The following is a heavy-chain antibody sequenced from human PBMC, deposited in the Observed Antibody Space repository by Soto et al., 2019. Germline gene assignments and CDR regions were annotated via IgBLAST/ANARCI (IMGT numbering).Heavy chain of an antibody. Sequence: QVQLVQSGAEVKKPGSSVKVSCKASGGTFSSYAISWVRQAPGQGLEWMGGIIPIFGTANYAQKFQGRVTITADESTSTXXMELSSLRSEDTAVYYCARGYSSSWYENYYYGMDVWGQGTTVTVSS. CDR1: GGTFSSYA. CDR2: IIPIFGTA. D-gene: IGHD6-13*01. V-gene: IGHV1-69*12. J-gene: IGHJ6*02. CDR3: ARGYSSSWYENYYYGMDV.